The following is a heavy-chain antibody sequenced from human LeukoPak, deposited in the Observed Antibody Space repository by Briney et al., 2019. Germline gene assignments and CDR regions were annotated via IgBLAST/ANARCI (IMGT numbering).Heavy chain of an antibody. CDR2: IYSGGST. CDR1: GFTVSSNY. Sequence: GGSLRLSCAASGFTVSSNYMSWVRQALGKGLEWVSVIYSGGSTYYADSVKGRFTISRDNSKNTLYLQMNSLRAEDTAVYYCARDRHYGSGTRWRYFDYWGQGTLVTVSS. V-gene: IGHV3-66*01. J-gene: IGHJ4*02. CDR3: ARDRHYGSGTRWRYFDY. D-gene: IGHD3-10*01.